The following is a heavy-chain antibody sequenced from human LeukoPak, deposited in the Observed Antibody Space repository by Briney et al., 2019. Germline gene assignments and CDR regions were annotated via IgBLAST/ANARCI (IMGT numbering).Heavy chain of an antibody. CDR3: ARGKGGTGIIDY. D-gene: IGHD3-16*01. CDR1: GYAFTGHY. Sequence: ASVKVSCKASGYAFTGHYMHWVRQATGQGLEWMGWMNPNSGNTGYAQKFQGRVTMTRNTSISTAYMELSSLRSEDTAVYYCARGKGGTGIIDYWGQGTLVTVSS. J-gene: IGHJ4*02. V-gene: IGHV1-8*02. CDR2: MNPNSGNT.